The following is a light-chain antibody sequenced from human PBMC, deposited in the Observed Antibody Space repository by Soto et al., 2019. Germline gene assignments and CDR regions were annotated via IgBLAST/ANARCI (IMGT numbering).Light chain of an antibody. CDR2: RSS. CDR1: QSISSTY. Sequence: EIVLTQSPGTLSLSPGERATLSCRASQSISSTYLVWYQQRPGQAPRLLIYRSSSRATGIPNRFSGSGSGTEFTLTISRLGPEDFAVYYCQQYHSSPPMYSFGQGTKLEIK. V-gene: IGKV3-20*01. CDR3: QQYHSSPPMYS. J-gene: IGKJ2*01.